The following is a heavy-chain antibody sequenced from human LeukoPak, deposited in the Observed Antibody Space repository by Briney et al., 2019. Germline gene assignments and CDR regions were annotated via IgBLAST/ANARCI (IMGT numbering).Heavy chain of an antibody. Sequence: SETLSLTCTVSGDSISSYYWSWIRQPPGKGLEWVGHIYGSGSTNYNPSLKSRVTLSVDTSKNQFSLKLSSVTAADTAVYYCAREGTSGTHLNWFDPWGQGTLVTVSS. CDR3: AREGTSGTHLNWFDP. CDR1: GDSISSYY. V-gene: IGHV4-59*01. CDR2: IYGSGST. J-gene: IGHJ5*02. D-gene: IGHD1-1*01.